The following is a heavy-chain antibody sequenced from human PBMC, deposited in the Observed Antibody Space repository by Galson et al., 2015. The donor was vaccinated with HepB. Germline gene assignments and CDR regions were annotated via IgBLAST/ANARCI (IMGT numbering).Heavy chain of an antibody. CDR3: ARRIRLGRGIITKPDYYYGMEV. CDR2: INQDGSSK. J-gene: IGHJ6*02. D-gene: IGHD3-10*01. CDR1: GFTFSSYW. Sequence: SLRLSCAASGFTFSSYWMNWVRQAPGKGLEWVAHINQDGSSKYYVDSVKGRFTISRDNAKDSVYLQLDSLRAEDTAVYYCARRIRLGRGIITKPDYYYGMEVWGQGSTVTVAS. V-gene: IGHV3-7*03.